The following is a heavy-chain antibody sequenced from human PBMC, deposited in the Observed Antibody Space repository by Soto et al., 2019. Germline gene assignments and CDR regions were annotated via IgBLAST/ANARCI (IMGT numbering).Heavy chain of an antibody. J-gene: IGHJ5*02. CDR2: FYYSGSP. CDR1: GGCVRISSFS. D-gene: IGHD3-10*01. V-gene: IGHV4-39*01. CDR3: ARFPHLLRGSGSHLKFSWSEP. Sequence: LTSTSSGGCVRISSFSWFWNNQQKGKGLELIGSFYYSGSPYYTPSLKSRVSISVDTSKNQFSLNLSSVTAADTAVYYCARFPHLLRGSGSHLKFSWSEPLGQGTLVTVSS.